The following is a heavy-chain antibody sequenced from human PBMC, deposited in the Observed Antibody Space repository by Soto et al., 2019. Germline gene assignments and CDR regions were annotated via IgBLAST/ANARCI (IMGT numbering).Heavy chain of an antibody. CDR2: ISYDGRNK. CDR3: ARDVLVTYYFDY. CDR1: GFTFSDYA. J-gene: IGHJ4*02. V-gene: IGHV3-30*04. D-gene: IGHD2-8*02. Sequence: HPGGSLRLSCAASGFTFSDYAMHWVRQAPGKGLEWVAVISYDGRNKYYADSVKGRFTISRDNAKSTLYLQMNSLRAGDTAVYYCARDVLVTYYFDYWGQGTLVTVSS.